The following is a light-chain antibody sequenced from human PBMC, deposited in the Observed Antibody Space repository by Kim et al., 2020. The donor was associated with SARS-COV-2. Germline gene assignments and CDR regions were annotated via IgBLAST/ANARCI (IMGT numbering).Light chain of an antibody. CDR3: NSRDSSGNHYV. CDR1: SLRSYY. V-gene: IGLV3-19*01. J-gene: IGLJ1*01. Sequence: AWGHKVKITCQGDSLRSYYASWYQQKPGQAPVLVIYGKNNRPSGIPDRFSGSSSGNTASLTITGAQAEDEADYYCNSRDSSGNHYVFGTGTKVTVL. CDR2: GKN.